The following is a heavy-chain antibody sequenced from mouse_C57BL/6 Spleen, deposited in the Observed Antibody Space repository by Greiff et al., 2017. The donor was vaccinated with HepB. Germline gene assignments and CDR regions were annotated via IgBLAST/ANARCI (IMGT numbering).Heavy chain of an antibody. CDR3: TRDRDSNYDAMDY. D-gene: IGHD2-5*01. Sequence: EVMLVESGEGLVKPGGSLKLSCAASGFTFSSYAMSWVRQTPEKRLEWVAYISSGGDYIYYADTVKGRFTISSDNARNTLYLQMSSLKSEDTAMYYCTRDRDSNYDAMDYWGQGTSVTVSS. J-gene: IGHJ4*01. V-gene: IGHV5-9-1*02. CDR1: GFTFSSYA. CDR2: ISSGGDYI.